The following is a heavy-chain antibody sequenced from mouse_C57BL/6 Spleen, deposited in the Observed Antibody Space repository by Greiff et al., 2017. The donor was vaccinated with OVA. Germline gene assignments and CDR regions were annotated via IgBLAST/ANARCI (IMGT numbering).Heavy chain of an antibody. CDR3: AGIGGYVFLDY. J-gene: IGHJ2*01. CDR1: GFTFSDYG. Sequence: EVKLMESGGGLVKPGGSLKLSCAASGFTFSDYGMHWVRQAPEKGLEWVAYISSGSSTIYYADTVKGRFTISRDNAKNTLFLPMTGLRSESTAMYYCAGIGGYVFLDYLGKGTTLTVSS. CDR2: ISSGSSTI. V-gene: IGHV5-17*01. D-gene: IGHD2-2*01.